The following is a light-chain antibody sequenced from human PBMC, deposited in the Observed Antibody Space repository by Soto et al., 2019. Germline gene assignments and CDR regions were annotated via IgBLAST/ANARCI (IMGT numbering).Light chain of an antibody. V-gene: IGKV3-20*01. CDR3: QQYDSSPIT. J-gene: IGKJ5*01. CDR2: GTS. Sequence: PGELATVSCMASQSVSRSNLAWYQHKPGQAPRLLIYGTSNRATGIPDRFSGSGSGTDFTLTISRLEPEDFAVYYCQQYDSSPITFGQGTRLEL. CDR1: QSVSRSN.